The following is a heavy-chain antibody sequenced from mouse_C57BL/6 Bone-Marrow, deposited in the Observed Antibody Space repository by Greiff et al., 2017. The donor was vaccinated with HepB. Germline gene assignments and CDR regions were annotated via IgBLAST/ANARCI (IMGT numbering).Heavy chain of an antibody. CDR2: IYPRDGST. Sequence: VQLQQSGPELVKPGASVKLSCKASGYTFTSYDINWVKQRPGQGLEWIGWIYPRDGSTKYNEKFKGKATLTVDTSSSTAYMELHSLTSEDSAVYFCARFTTVVAKGYAMDYWGQGTSVTVSS. D-gene: IGHD1-1*01. V-gene: IGHV1-85*01. CDR3: ARFTTVVAKGYAMDY. CDR1: GYTFTSYD. J-gene: IGHJ4*01.